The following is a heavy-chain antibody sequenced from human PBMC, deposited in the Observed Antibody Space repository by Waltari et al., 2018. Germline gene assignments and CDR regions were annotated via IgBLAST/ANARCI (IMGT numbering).Heavy chain of an antibody. D-gene: IGHD2-2*01. CDR1: GFSFSGFW. Sequence: EVQLVESGGGLGQPGGSLRLSCTASGFSFSGFWRCWVRQAPEKGLEWVANIKGDGSEKYNEDSVKGRFTISRDNAKNSLYLQMNSLRVDDTAVYYCARGCEHCSTSWFDSWGQGTLVTVSS. CDR2: IKGDGSEK. CDR3: ARGCEHCSTSWFDS. J-gene: IGHJ5*01. V-gene: IGHV3-7*01.